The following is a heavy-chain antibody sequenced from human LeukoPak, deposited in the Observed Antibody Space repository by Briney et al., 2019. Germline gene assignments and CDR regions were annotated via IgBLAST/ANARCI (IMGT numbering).Heavy chain of an antibody. J-gene: IGHJ4*02. V-gene: IGHV4-61*02. CDR2: IYTSGST. CDR3: ARVQLWSVYYFDY. CDR1: GGSISSGSYY. Sequence: PSQTLSLTCTVSGGSISSGSYYWSWIRQPAGKGLEWIGRIYTSGSTNYNPSLKSRVTISVDTSKNQFSLKLSSVTAADTAVYYCARVQLWSVYYFDYWGQGTLVTVSS. D-gene: IGHD5-18*01.